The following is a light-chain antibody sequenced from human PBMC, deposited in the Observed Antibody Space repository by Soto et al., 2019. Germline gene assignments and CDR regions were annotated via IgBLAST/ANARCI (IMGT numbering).Light chain of an antibody. Sequence: EMVVTQSPGTLSLSPGERATLSCRASQSVSSSDLAWYQQKPGHAPRLLIYGESRRATGIPDRFSGSGSGTDFTLTISRLEPEDVAVYYCQQYGSSTWTFGQGTKVDI. CDR2: GES. J-gene: IGKJ1*01. CDR3: QQYGSSTWT. CDR1: QSVSSSD. V-gene: IGKV3-20*01.